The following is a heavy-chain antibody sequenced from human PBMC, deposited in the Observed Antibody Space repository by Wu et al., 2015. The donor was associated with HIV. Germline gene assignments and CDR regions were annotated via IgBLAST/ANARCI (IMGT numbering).Heavy chain of an antibody. D-gene: IGHD3-3*01. J-gene: IGHJ6*03. V-gene: IGHV1-2*02. CDR1: GYTLTGYY. CDR3: ARDWQYQVTFGDYYMDI. CDR2: INPNSGDT. Sequence: QVXLVQSGTEMRKSGASMKVSCQTSGYTLTGYYIHWVRQAPGQGLEWMGWINPNSGDTKFAQTFKDRVIMTRDTSTTTVNLVLANLRHNDTATYYCARDWQYQVTFGDYYMDIWGNGTTVIVS.